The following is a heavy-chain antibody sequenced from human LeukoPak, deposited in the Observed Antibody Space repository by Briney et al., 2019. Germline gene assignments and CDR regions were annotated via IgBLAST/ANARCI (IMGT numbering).Heavy chain of an antibody. CDR2: ITATTRST. CDR1: QFTLSNYW. V-gene: IGHV3-23*01. CDR3: AKDPNGDYVGAFDF. D-gene: IGHD4-23*01. J-gene: IGHJ3*01. Sequence: PGGSLRLSCAASQFTLSNYWMHWVRQAPGKGLEWVSTITATTRSTSYADSVKGRFTISRDNSKRTLYLQMNSLRVEDTAMYYCAKDPNGDYVGAFDFWGQGTLVSVSS.